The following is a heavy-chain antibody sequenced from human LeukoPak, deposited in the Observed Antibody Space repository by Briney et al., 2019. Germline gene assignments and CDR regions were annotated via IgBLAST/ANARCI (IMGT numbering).Heavy chain of an antibody. CDR2: IYHSGST. Sequence: SETLSLTCTVSGYSISSGYYWGWIRQPPGKGLEWIGGIYHSGSTYYNPSLKSRVTISVDTSKNQFSLKLSSVTAADTAVYYCASNGKSTSLFDYWGQGTLVTVSS. CDR3: ASNGKSTSLFDY. V-gene: IGHV4-38-2*02. D-gene: IGHD2-8*01. J-gene: IGHJ4*02. CDR1: GYSISSGYY.